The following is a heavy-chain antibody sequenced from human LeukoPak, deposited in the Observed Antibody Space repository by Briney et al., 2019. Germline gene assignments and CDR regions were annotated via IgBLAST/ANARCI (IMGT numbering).Heavy chain of an antibody. CDR1: GYTFTGCY. CDR2: INPNSGGT. J-gene: IGHJ4*02. Sequence: ASVKVSCKASGYTFTGCYMFWVRQAPGQGLEWMGWINPNSGGTNYAQKFQGRVTLTRDTSISTAYMELSRLRSDDTAVYYCATYYLDTSARDWGQGTLVTVSS. D-gene: IGHD3-22*01. CDR3: ATYYLDTSARD. V-gene: IGHV1-2*02.